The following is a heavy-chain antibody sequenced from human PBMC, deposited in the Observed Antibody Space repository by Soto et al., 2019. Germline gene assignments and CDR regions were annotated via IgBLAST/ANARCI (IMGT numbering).Heavy chain of an antibody. CDR2: VIPFSDIT. D-gene: IGHD1-26*01. J-gene: IGHJ5*01. Sequence: QVQLVQSGAELKKPGSSVKVSCKTSGGTFTASIFSWVRQAPGQGLEWMGRVIPFSDITDYAQKLQDRLAITADKYTTTVYMELSSLRSEDTALYFCATEELGATFVSCGQGTLVTVSS. CDR3: ATEELGATFVS. V-gene: IGHV1-69*02. CDR1: GGTFTASI.